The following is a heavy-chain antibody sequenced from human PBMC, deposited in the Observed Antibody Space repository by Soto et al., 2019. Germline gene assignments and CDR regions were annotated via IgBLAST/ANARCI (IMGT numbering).Heavy chain of an antibody. Sequence: QVQLVKSGAEEKKPGASVKVSCKASGYSFTSYAMHWVRQAPVQRLEWMGWINAGNGNTKYSQKFQGRVTITRDTSASTAYMELSSLRSEDTAVYYCARDPSYYGMDVWGQGTTVTVSS. V-gene: IGHV1-3*05. CDR2: INAGNGNT. CDR1: GYSFTSYA. J-gene: IGHJ6*02. CDR3: ARDPSYYGMDV.